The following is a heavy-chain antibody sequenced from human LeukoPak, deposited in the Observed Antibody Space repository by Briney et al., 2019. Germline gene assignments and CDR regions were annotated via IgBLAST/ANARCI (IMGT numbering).Heavy chain of an antibody. CDR1: GFTFSSYW. V-gene: IGHV3-74*01. CDR3: AKDERTSDYYYYYMDV. Sequence: PGGSLRLSCAASGFTFSSYWMHWVRQAPGKGLGWVSRINSDGSSTSYVDSVKGRFTISRDNAKNTLYLQMNSLRAEDTAVYYCAKDERTSDYYYYYMDVWGKGTTVTVSS. D-gene: IGHD2-2*01. CDR2: INSDGSST. J-gene: IGHJ6*03.